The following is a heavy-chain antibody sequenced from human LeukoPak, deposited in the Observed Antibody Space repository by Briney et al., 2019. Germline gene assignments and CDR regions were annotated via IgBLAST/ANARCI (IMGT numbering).Heavy chain of an antibody. Sequence: EASVTVSCKASGYTFTSYDINWVRQATGQGLEWMGLMNPNSGNTGYAQKFQGRVTMTRNTSISTAYMELSSLRSDDTAVYYCGRRVAARGVDDYWGQGTVVTVSS. V-gene: IGHV1-8*01. CDR2: MNPNSGNT. J-gene: IGHJ4*02. D-gene: IGHD6-6*01. CDR1: GYTFTSYD. CDR3: GRRVAARGVDDY.